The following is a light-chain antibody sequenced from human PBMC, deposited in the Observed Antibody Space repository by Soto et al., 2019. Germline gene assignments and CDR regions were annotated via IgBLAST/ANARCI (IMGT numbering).Light chain of an antibody. CDR1: NSNIGAGYG. CDR3: QSYDTSLSAAV. Sequence: QSVLTQPPSVSGAPGQRVTISCSGSNSNIGAGYGVHWYQHLPGTAPKLLIFHETNRPSGVPDRFSGSKSGASASLAITGLQAEDEADYYCQSYDTSLSAAVFGGGTQLTVL. V-gene: IGLV1-40*01. CDR2: HET. J-gene: IGLJ2*01.